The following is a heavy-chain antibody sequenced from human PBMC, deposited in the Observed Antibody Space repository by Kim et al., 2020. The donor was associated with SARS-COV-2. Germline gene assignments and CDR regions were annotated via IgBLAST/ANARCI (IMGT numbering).Heavy chain of an antibody. CDR1: GFTFSSYA. Sequence: GGSLRLSCAASGFTFSSYAMSWVRQAPGKGLEWVSAISGSGGSTYYADSVKGRFTISRDNSKNTLYLQMNSLRAEDTAVYYCAKGRTGYCSSTSYYTIDYWGQGTLVTVSS. V-gene: IGHV3-23*01. D-gene: IGHD2-2*02. CDR2: ISGSGGST. J-gene: IGHJ4*02. CDR3: AKGRTGYCSSTSYYTIDY.